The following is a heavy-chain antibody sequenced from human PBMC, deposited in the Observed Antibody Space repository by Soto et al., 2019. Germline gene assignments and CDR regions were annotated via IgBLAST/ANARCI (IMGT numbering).Heavy chain of an antibody. V-gene: IGHV4-30-2*01. CDR1: GGSISSGGYS. J-gene: IGHJ4*02. D-gene: IGHD1-26*01. CDR3: SAGGGLPRYY. CDR2: IYHSGST. Sequence: QLQLQESGSGLVKPSQTLSLTCAVSGGSISSGGYSWSWIRQPPGKGLEWIGYIYHSGSTYYNPSLKSRVTNSVDRPNNQSSLKLSSVTSADTAVYYCSAGGGLPRYYWGQGTLVTVSS.